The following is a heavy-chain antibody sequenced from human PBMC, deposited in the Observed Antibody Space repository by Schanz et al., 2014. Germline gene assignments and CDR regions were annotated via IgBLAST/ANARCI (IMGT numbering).Heavy chain of an antibody. CDR2: VSRSTPDI. CDR3: VRDSFFAFDY. D-gene: IGHD3-3*01. CDR1: GFSFGNYG. J-gene: IGHJ4*02. V-gene: IGHV3-21*01. Sequence: VQLVESGGGLVKPGGSLRLSCEASGFSFGNYGMSWVRQAPGKGLEWVSYVSRSTPDIYYADSVKGRFTMSRDNAKNSVFLQMNSLRAEDTAVYYCVRDSFFAFDYWGQGTLVTVSS.